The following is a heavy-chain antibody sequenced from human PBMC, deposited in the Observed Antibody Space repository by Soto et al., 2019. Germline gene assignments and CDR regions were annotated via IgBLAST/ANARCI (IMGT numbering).Heavy chain of an antibody. V-gene: IGHV3-9*01. J-gene: IGHJ4*02. D-gene: IGHD6-13*01. Sequence: EVRLEESGGRLVQAGTSLRLSCRASGFRFDDYAMHWVRQAPGKGLEWVAGIIWNSEAIDHAESVRGRFTISRDNAENSVFLQMDSLSPEDTALYYCTRDDQGIATSGTPILGSWGQGTPVTVSS. CDR3: TRDDQGIATSGTPILGS. CDR1: GFRFDDYA. CDR2: IIWNSEAI.